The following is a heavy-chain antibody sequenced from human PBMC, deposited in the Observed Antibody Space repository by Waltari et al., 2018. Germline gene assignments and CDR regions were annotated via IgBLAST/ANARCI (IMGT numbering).Heavy chain of an antibody. CDR1: GFTFSSYA. J-gene: IGHJ6*02. CDR2: ISGSGGTS. Sequence: EVQLLESGGGLVQPGGSLRLSCAASGFTFSSYAMNWVRQAPGKGRGWVSVISGSGGTSYYADAGKGRFTIARDNSKNTLDLQMNSLRADDTAVYYCAKGCSGVTCNSGEWGMDVGGQGTTVTVSS. D-gene: IGHD2-15*01. V-gene: IGHV3-23*01. CDR3: AKGCSGVTCNSGEWGMDV.